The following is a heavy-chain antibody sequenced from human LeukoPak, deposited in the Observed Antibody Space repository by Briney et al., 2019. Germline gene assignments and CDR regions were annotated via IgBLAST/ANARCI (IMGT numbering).Heavy chain of an antibody. Sequence: PSETLSLTCTVSGGLISISTYYWGWIRQPPGKGLEWIGSIYYSGTTNYNPSLKSRVTMSVDTSKNQFSLKLSSVTAADTAVYYCARDAEGSSSWYAPYYYYMDVWGKGTTVTISS. CDR1: GGLISISTYY. J-gene: IGHJ6*03. D-gene: IGHD6-13*01. CDR3: ARDAEGSSSWYAPYYYYMDV. V-gene: IGHV4-39*07. CDR2: IYYSGTT.